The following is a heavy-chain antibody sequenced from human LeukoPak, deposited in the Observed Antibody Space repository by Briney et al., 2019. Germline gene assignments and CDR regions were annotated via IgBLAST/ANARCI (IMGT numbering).Heavy chain of an antibody. CDR2: INQAGSDK. Sequence: GGSLRLSCATSGFTFSSHWMSWVRQAPGKGLEWLAHINQAGSDKYYVDSVKGRFTISRDNAKTSLYLQMNSLRAEDTAIYYCARAPYGSGSNYYFDYWGQGNLVTVSS. D-gene: IGHD3-10*01. J-gene: IGHJ4*02. CDR3: ARAPYGSGSNYYFDY. V-gene: IGHV3-7*03. CDR1: GFTFSSHW.